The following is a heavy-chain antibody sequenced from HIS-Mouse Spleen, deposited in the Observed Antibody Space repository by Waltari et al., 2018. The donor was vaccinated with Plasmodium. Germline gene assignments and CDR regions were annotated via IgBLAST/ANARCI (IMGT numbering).Heavy chain of an antibody. D-gene: IGHD6-13*01. CDR1: GFPFSSYW. J-gene: IGHJ2*01. CDR2: IKQDGSEK. V-gene: IGHV3-7*01. CDR3: ASSWYWYFDL. Sequence: EVQLVESGGGLVQPGGSLRLSCAASGFPFSSYWISWVGQAPGKGLEGVANIKQDGSEKYYVDSVKGRFTISRDNAKKSLYLQMNSLRAEDTAVYYCASSWYWYFDLWGRGTLVTVSS.